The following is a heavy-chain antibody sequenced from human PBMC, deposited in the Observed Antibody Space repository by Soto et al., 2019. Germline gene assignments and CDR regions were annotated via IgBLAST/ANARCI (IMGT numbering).Heavy chain of an antibody. CDR2: ISYSRST. CDR1: AGSISSSNYY. V-gene: IGHV4-39*01. J-gene: IGHJ6*03. D-gene: IGHD2-15*01. Sequence: SETLSLTCTVSAGSISSSNYYWGWIRQPPGKGLQWIGSISYSRSTDYNPSLKSRVTMSVDTSKNQFSLKLSSVTAADTAVYYCARHLGSEPGYCSGGSCLGYYYYYYMDVWGKGTTVTVSS. CDR3: ARHLGSEPGYCSGGSCLGYYYYYYMDV.